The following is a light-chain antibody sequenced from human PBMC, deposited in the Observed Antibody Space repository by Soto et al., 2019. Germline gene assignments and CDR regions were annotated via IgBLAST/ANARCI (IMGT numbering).Light chain of an antibody. V-gene: IGKV3-15*01. Sequence: EIFLTQSPGTLSLSPGEIASLSCSTSQSVSSGHLAWYQQKPGQAPRLLIYGASTRAAGIPARFSGSGSGTEFTLTITSLQSEDFAVYYCQQFHNWPRTFGQGTKVDIK. J-gene: IGKJ1*01. CDR2: GAS. CDR1: QSVSSGH. CDR3: QQFHNWPRT.